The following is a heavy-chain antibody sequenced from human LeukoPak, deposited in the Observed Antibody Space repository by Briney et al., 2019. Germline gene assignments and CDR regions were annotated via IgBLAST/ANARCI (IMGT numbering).Heavy chain of an antibody. J-gene: IGHJ6*02. CDR3: ARIMDTAWGMDV. V-gene: IGHV4-59*01. D-gene: IGHD5-18*01. CDR1: GGSISSYY. CDR2: IYYSGST. Sequence: SETLSLTCTVSGGSISSYYWSWIRQPPGQVLEWIGYIYYSGSTNYNPSLKSRVTISVETSKNQFSLKLTSVTAADTAVYYCARIMDTAWGMDVWGQGTTVTVSS.